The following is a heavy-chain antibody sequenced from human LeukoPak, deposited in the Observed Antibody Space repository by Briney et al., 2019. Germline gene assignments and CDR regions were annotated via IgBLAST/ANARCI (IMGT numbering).Heavy chain of an antibody. CDR2: VLYTGRT. Sequence: SETLSLTCTVSGDSISSSRFYWAWIPLPPGKGLEWIVSVLYTGRTFYNPPLKSRVTISVDTSKNQFSLRLGSVTASDAAVYYCARRDVGATIDYWGQGTLVTVSS. D-gene: IGHD1-26*01. CDR3: ARRDVGATIDY. CDR1: GDSISSSRFY. V-gene: IGHV4-39*01. J-gene: IGHJ4*02.